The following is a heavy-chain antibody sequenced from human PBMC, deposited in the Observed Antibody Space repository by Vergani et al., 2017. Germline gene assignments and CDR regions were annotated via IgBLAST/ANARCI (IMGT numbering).Heavy chain of an antibody. D-gene: IGHD3-16*02. CDR3: AKNLYDYVWGSYRPPDY. Sequence: QVQLVESGGGVVQPGGSLRLSCAASGFTFSSYGMHWVRQAPGKGLEWVAFIRYDGSNKYYADSVKGRFTISRDNSKNTLYLQMNSLRAEDTAVYYCAKNLYDYVWGSYRPPDYWGQGTLVTVSS. CDR2: IRYDGSNK. V-gene: IGHV3-30*02. CDR1: GFTFSSYG. J-gene: IGHJ4*02.